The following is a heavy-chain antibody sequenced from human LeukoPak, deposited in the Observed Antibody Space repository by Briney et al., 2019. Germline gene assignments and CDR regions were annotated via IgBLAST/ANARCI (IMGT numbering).Heavy chain of an antibody. CDR2: IYYSGST. D-gene: IGHD5-24*01. CDR1: GGSISSGGYY. J-gene: IGHJ4*02. V-gene: IGHV4-31*03. CDR3: AREEMALTLYYFDY. Sequence: PSETLSPTCTVSGGSISSGGYYWSWIRQHPGKGLEWIGYIYYSGSTYYNPSLKSRVTISVDTSKNQFSLKLSSVTAADTAVYYCAREEMALTLYYFDYWGQGTLVTVSS.